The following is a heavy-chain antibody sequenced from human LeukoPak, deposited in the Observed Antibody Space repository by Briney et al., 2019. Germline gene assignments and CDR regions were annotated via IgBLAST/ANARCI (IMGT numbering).Heavy chain of an antibody. CDR1: GFTFSSYS. Sequence: PGGSLRLSCAASGFTFSSYSMNWVRQAPGKGLGWVSSISSSSSYIYYADPVKGRFTISRDNAKNSLYLQMNSLRAEDTAVYYCARDRVSAHYYDSSGYPDYWGQGTLVTVSS. CDR3: ARDRVSAHYYDSSGYPDY. V-gene: IGHV3-21*01. CDR2: ISSSSSYI. J-gene: IGHJ4*02. D-gene: IGHD3-22*01.